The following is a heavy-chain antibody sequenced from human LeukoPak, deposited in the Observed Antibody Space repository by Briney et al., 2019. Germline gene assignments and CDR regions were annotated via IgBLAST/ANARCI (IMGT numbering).Heavy chain of an antibody. CDR2: IYYSGST. D-gene: IGHD3-22*01. V-gene: IGHV4-59*11. CDR3: ARVSSVVMEPISYYFDY. J-gene: IGHJ4*02. CDR1: GGSISSHY. Sequence: SETLSLTCTVSGGSISSHYWSWIRQPPGKGLEWIGYIYYSGSTNYNPSLKSRVTISVDTSKNQFSLKLSSVTAADTAVYYCARVSSVVMEPISYYFDYWGQGTLVTVSS.